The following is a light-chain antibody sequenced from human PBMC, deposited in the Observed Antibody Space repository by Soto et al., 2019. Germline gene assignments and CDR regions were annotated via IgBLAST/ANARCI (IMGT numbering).Light chain of an antibody. CDR3: AAWDDSLNGYV. V-gene: IGLV1-44*01. CDR2: NNN. Sequence: QSAPTQPPSASGTPGQRVTLSFSGGSSNIGTNAVNWYQQLPGTAPKLLIYNNNQRPSGVPDRFSGSKSGTSASLAISGLQSEDEADYYCAAWDDSLNGYVFGTGTKVTV. J-gene: IGLJ1*01. CDR1: SSNIGTNA.